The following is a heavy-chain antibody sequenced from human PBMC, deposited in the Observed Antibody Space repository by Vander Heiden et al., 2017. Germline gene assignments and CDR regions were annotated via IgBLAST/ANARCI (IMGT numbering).Heavy chain of an antibody. J-gene: IGHJ5*02. CDR3: AIDRGGGVAENWFDP. Sequence: QVQLVESGGGVVQPGRSLRLSCAASGFTFSSYGMHWVRQAPGKGLEWGAVIWYDGSNKYDADSGKGRFTISRDNSKNTLYMQMNRLRAEETAVYYCAIDRGGGVAENWFDPWCHGTLVTVSS. CDR1: GFTFSSYG. CDR2: IWYDGSNK. V-gene: IGHV3-33*01. D-gene: IGHD2-15*01.